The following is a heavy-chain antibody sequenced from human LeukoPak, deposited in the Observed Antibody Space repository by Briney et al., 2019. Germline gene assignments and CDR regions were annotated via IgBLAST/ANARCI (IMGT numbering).Heavy chain of an antibody. CDR3: ARVSGYYPHYFDY. CDR2: IYYSGST. CDR1: GGSISSGGYY. Sequence: SQTLSLTCTVSGGSISSGGYYWSWIRQPPGKGLEWIGYIYYSGSTYYNPSLKSRVTISVDTSKNQFSLKLSSVTAADTAVYYCARVSGYYPHYFDYWGQGTLVTVSS. J-gene: IGHJ4*02. V-gene: IGHV4-30-4*08. D-gene: IGHD3-22*01.